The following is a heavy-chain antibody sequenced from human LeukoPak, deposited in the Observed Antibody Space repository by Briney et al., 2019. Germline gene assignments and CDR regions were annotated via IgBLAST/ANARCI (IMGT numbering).Heavy chain of an antibody. V-gene: IGHV3-15*01. D-gene: IGHD1-26*01. CDR3: ATYSADYSFDY. CDR2: IKSKSAGGTV. J-gene: IGHJ4*02. CDR1: GFTFSTYA. Sequence: PGGSLRLSCAASGFTFSTYALNWVRQAPGKGLEWVGRIKSKSAGGTVDCAASPKDRFTISRDDSKSTLFLQMNSLKTEDTATYYCATYSADYSFDYWGQGTLVTVSS.